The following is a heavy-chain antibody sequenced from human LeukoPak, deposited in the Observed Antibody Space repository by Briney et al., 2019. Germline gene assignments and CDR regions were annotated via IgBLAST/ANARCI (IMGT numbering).Heavy chain of an antibody. CDR2: IYYSGTT. D-gene: IGHD2-8*01. Sequence: PSETLSLTCSVSGDSISSYYWSWIRQPPGKGLEWIGSIYYSGTTNYNPSLKSRVTISVDTSKNQFSLKLSSVTAADTAVYYCARVRQYCTNGVCFYIRFDYWGQGTLVTVSS. CDR3: ARVRQYCTNGVCFYIRFDY. CDR1: GDSISSYY. V-gene: IGHV4-59*01. J-gene: IGHJ4*02.